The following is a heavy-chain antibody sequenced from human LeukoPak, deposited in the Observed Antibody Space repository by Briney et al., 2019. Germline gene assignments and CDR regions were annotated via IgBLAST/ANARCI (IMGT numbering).Heavy chain of an antibody. CDR3: AREDCSGGSCYLGY. D-gene: IGHD2-15*01. CDR2: INSDGSST. Sequence: GGSLKLSCAASGFTFNSYWMHWVRQAPGKGLVWVSLINSDGSSTSYADSVKGRFTISRDNAKNTLYLQMNSLRAEDTAVYYCAREDCSGGSCYLGYWGQGTLVTVSS. J-gene: IGHJ4*02. CDR1: GFTFNSYW. V-gene: IGHV3-74*01.